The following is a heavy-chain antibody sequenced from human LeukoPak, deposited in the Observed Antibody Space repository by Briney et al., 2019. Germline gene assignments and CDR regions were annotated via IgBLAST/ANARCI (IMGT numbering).Heavy chain of an antibody. CDR2: ISSRSGTI. D-gene: IGHD6-19*01. J-gene: IGHJ4*02. V-gene: IGHV3-48*02. Sequence: PGGSLRLSCAASGFTFSSYSMNWVRQAPGKGLEWVSYISSRSGTIYYGDSVKGRFTIPRDNAKNSLYLQMNSLRDEDTAVYYCAPLGAGPIDYWGQGTLVTVSS. CDR3: APLGAGPIDY. CDR1: GFTFSSYS.